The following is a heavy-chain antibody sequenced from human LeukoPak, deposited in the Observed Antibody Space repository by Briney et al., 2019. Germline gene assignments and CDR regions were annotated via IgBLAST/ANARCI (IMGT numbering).Heavy chain of an antibody. J-gene: IGHJ4*02. CDR1: GLTFSSYS. D-gene: IGHD6-13*01. Sequence: GGSQTLFCAASGLTFSSYSTKWARQAPGEGREWVSYISSSSRTIYYTHSVKGRFPLYRDNAEHSLYLQMNSLSAEDTAVYCCARTAAGGNGSDYWGQGTLVTVSS. V-gene: IGHV3-48*04. CDR2: ISSSSRTI. CDR3: ARTAAGGNGSDY.